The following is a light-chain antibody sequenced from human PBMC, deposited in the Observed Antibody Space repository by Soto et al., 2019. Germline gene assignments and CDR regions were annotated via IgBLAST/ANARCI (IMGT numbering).Light chain of an antibody. CDR2: DTS. J-gene: IGKJ3*01. CDR1: QSVNSNY. CDR3: QQYGSSQFT. Sequence: EIVLMQSPGTLSLSPGEGATLSCRASQSVNSNYLAWYQQKPGQAPTVLIFDTSRRATGVPDRFSGSGSGTDFTLNISRLDPDDFAVYYCQQYGSSQFTFGPGTKVNIK. V-gene: IGKV3-20*01.